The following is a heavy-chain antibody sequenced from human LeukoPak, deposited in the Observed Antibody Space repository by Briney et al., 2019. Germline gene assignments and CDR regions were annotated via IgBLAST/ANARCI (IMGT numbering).Heavy chain of an antibody. J-gene: IGHJ4*02. CDR1: GFTFSSYW. Sequence: GGSLRLSCAASGFTFSSYWMHWVRQVPGKGRVCVSRINSDGSSTTYADSVKGRFTISRDNAKNTLHLQMNSLRAEDTAVYYGARDVEPRDGYKPAGSWGQGTLVTVSS. D-gene: IGHD5-24*01. CDR3: ARDVEPRDGYKPAGS. V-gene: IGHV3-74*01. CDR2: INSDGSST.